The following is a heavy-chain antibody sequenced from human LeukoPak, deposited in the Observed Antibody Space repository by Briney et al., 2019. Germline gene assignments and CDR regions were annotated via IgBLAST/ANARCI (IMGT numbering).Heavy chain of an antibody. Sequence: TSETLSLTCTVSGGSISSSSYYWGWIRQPPGKGLEWIGSIYYSGSTYYNPSLKSRVTISVDTSKNQFSLKLSSVTAADTAVYYCAREAGSVTTYSYYYYYGTDVWGQGTTVTVSS. CDR1: GGSISSSSYY. CDR2: IYYSGST. D-gene: IGHD4-17*01. V-gene: IGHV4-39*01. CDR3: AREAGSVTTYSYYYYYGTDV. J-gene: IGHJ6*02.